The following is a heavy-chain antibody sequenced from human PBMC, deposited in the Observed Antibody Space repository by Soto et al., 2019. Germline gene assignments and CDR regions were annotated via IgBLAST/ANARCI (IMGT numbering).Heavy chain of an antibody. V-gene: IGHV3-21*01. CDR3: ARDQYDYVWGSYRLRDDY. D-gene: IGHD3-16*02. J-gene: IGHJ4*02. CDR2: ISSSSSYI. CDR1: GFTFSSYS. Sequence: PGGSLRLSCAASGFTFSSYSMNWVRQAPGKGLEWVSSISSSSSYIYYADSVKGRFTISRDNAKNSLYLQMNSLRAEDTAVYYCARDQYDYVWGSYRLRDDYWGQGTLVTVSS.